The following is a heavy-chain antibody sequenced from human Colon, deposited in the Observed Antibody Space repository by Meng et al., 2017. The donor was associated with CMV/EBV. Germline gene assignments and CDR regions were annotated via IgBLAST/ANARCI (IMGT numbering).Heavy chain of an antibody. Sequence: GESLKISCSASGFTFSTYSINWVRQAPGKGLEWVSIIYGSGSTTIYAASVQGRFTISRDNSRNVVYLQMNSLRADDSGIYYCVKDRTPDGLFELDFWGQGTPVTVSS. CDR2: IYGSGSTT. CDR1: GFTFSTYS. D-gene: IGHD1-14*01. V-gene: IGHV3-23*03. CDR3: VKDRTPDGLFELDF. J-gene: IGHJ4*02.